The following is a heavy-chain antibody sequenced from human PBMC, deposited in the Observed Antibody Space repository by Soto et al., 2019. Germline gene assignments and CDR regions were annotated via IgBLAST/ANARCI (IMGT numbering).Heavy chain of an antibody. D-gene: IGHD6-19*01. CDR3: ASAAGLLTYYYYMDV. Sequence: QVQLQESGPGLVKPSGTLSLTCGVSGGSISSSNWWSWVRQSPGKGLEWVGEIYQSGSTNYKPSLGSRVTISVDKSKNQFSLKLRSVTAADTAVYYCASAAGLLTYYYYMDVWGKGTTVTVSS. V-gene: IGHV4-4*02. CDR1: GGSISSSNW. J-gene: IGHJ6*03. CDR2: IYQSGST.